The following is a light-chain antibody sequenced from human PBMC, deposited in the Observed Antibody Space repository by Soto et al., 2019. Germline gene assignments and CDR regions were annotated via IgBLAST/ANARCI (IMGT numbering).Light chain of an antibody. V-gene: IGLV2-14*01. CDR3: NSYTTHSTYV. CDR2: AVT. J-gene: IGLJ1*01. CDR1: SSDVGAYNY. Sequence: QSALTQPASVSGSPGQSITISCTGTSSDVGAYNYVSWYQHHPGKAPKVIIYAVTNRPSGVSNRFSGSKSGNTASLTISGLQPEDEADYYCNSYTTHSTYVFGTGTKATVL.